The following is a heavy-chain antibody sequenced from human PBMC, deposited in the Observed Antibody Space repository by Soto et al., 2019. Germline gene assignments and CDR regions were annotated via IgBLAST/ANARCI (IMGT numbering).Heavy chain of an antibody. CDR2: IYYSVNT. CDR3: ARIPVDTSMIYWLDP. V-gene: IGHV4-61*08. Sequence: SDTLSLTCTVSGGSVSSGDYYWSWIRQPPGKGLEWIGYIYYSVNTNYNPSLKSRVIISVDTSKNLFSLKLTSVTAADTAVYYCARIPVDTSMIYWLDPWGQGTLVTVSS. CDR1: GGSVSSGDYY. J-gene: IGHJ5*02. D-gene: IGHD5-18*01.